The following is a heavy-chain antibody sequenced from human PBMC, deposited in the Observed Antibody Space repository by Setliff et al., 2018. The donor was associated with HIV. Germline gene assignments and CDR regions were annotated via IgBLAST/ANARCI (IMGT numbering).Heavy chain of an antibody. J-gene: IGHJ4*02. CDR2: IRSKAYGGTP. V-gene: IGHV3-49*04. D-gene: IGHD1-26*01. Sequence: GGSLRLSCTTSGFIFGDYAMTWVRQAPGKGLECVGFIRSKAYGGTPEYAASVKDRFTISRDDSKSIAHLQMDSLKTEDTAVYYCTRHGPAPSGTYWDYFDYWGQGTLVTVSS. CDR1: GFIFGDYA. CDR3: TRHGPAPSGTYWDYFDY.